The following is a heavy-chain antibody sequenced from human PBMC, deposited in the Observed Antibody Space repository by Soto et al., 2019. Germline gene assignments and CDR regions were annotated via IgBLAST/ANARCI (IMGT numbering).Heavy chain of an antibody. J-gene: IGHJ3*02. Sequence: ASVKVSCKASGYTFTSYGISWVRQAPGQGLEWMGWISAYNGNTNYAQKLQGRVTMTTDTSTSTAYMELRSLRSGDTAVYYCARDQSEYYYGAGSYFAPDAFDIWGQGTMVTVSS. V-gene: IGHV1-18*01. CDR3: ARDQSEYYYGAGSYFAPDAFDI. D-gene: IGHD3-10*01. CDR1: GYTFTSYG. CDR2: ISAYNGNT.